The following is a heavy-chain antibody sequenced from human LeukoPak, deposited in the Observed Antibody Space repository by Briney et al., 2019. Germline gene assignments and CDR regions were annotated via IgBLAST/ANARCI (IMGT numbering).Heavy chain of an antibody. Sequence: GGSLRLSCAASGFTFSSCAMHWVRQAPGKGLEWVSSISSSSSYIYYADSVKGRFTISRDNAKNSLYLQMNSLRAEDTAVYYCARGGLYGDYEFDYWGQGTLVTVSS. CDR3: ARGGLYGDYEFDY. CDR2: ISSSSSYI. J-gene: IGHJ4*02. CDR1: GFTFSSCA. V-gene: IGHV3-21*01. D-gene: IGHD4-17*01.